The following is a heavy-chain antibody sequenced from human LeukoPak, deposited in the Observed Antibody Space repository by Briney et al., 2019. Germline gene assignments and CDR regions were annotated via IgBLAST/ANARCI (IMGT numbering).Heavy chain of an antibody. CDR1: GFTFSNYG. V-gene: IGHV3-30*18. J-gene: IGHJ4*02. CDR2: ISYDGSNK. D-gene: IGHD3-22*01. Sequence: PGGSLRLSCAASGFTFSNYGMHWVRQAPGKGLEWVAVISYDGSNKYYADSVKGRSTLSRDNSKNTLYLQLNSLRAEDTAVYYCAKDYSDSSGYLDYWGQGTLVTVSS. CDR3: AKDYSDSSGYLDY.